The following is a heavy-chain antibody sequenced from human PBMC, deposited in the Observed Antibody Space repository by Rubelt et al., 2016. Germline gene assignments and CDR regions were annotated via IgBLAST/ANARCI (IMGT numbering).Heavy chain of an antibody. CDR1: GYSLVHYY. V-gene: IGHV1-2*02. D-gene: IGHD6-19*01. CDR3: AGEARGVLAGSDQAAFDI. J-gene: IGHJ3*02. Sequence: VQMVQSGTEVKKPGASVTVSCKASGYSLVHYYIHWVRQAPGQGLEWMGWINFNNGYTNSAQSFRGRVSMTREMYSETFYMELNRLKSGDTALYYCAGEARGVLAGSDQAAFDIWGQGTWVTVSS. CDR2: INFNNGYT.